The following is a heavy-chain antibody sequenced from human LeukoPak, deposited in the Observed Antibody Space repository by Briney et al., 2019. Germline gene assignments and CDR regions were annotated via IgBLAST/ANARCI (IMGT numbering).Heavy chain of an antibody. CDR3: ARVLTLTKYCSSTSCYTDHYYYYYMDV. Sequence: GGSLRLSCAASGFTFSDYYMSWIRQAPGKGLEWVSYISSSGSTIYYADSVKGRFTISRDNAKNSLYLQMNSLRAEDTAVYYCARVLTLTKYCSSTSCYTDHYYYYYMDVWGKGTTVTVSS. CDR1: GFTFSDYY. CDR2: ISSSGSTI. V-gene: IGHV3-11*04. J-gene: IGHJ6*03. D-gene: IGHD2-2*02.